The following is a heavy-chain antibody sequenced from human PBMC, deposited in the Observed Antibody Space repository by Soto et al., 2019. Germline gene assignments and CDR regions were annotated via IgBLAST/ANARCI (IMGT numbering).Heavy chain of an antibody. Sequence: PSETLSLTCAVYGGSFSGYYWSWIRQPPGKGLEWVGEINHSGSTNYNPSLKSRVTISVDTSKNQFSLKLSSVTAADTAVYYCAREVWGATYYFDYWGQGTLVTVSS. CDR2: INHSGST. CDR1: GGSFSGYY. D-gene: IGHD1-26*01. J-gene: IGHJ4*02. V-gene: IGHV4-34*01. CDR3: AREVWGATYYFDY.